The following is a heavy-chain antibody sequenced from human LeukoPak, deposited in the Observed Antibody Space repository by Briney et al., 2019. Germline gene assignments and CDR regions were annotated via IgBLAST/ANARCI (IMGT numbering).Heavy chain of an antibody. CDR1: GYSISSGYY. J-gene: IGHJ4*02. V-gene: IGHV4-38-2*02. Sequence: SETLSLTCTVSGYSISSGYYWGWIRQPPGKGLEWIGSIYHSGSTYYNPSLKSRVTISVDTSKNQFSLKLSSVTAADTAVYYCAREDSYGYVDYWGQGTLVTVSS. CDR3: AREDSYGYVDY. D-gene: IGHD5-18*01. CDR2: IYHSGST.